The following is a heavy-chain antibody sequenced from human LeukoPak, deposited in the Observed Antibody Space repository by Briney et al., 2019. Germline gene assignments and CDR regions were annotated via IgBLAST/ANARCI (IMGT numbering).Heavy chain of an antibody. D-gene: IGHD3-3*01. CDR3: AIDLSSSEDY. CDR1: GYTFTSYG. V-gene: IGHV1-18*01. Sequence: RVASVKVSCKASGYTFTSYGISWVRQAPGQGLEWMGWISAYNGNTNYAQKLQGRVTMTTDTSTSTAYMELRSLRSDDTAVYYCAIDLSSSEDYWGRGTLVTVSS. CDR2: ISAYNGNT. J-gene: IGHJ4*02.